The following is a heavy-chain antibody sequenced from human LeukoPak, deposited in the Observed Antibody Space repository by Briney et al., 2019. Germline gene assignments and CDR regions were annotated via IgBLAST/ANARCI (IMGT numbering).Heavy chain of an antibody. Sequence: SQTLSLTCAVSGGSISSGGYSWSWIRQPPGKGLEWIGYIYHSGSTYYNPSLKSRVTISVDRSKNQFSLKLSSVTAADTAVYYCASGPYSSSWYVVYWGQGTLVTVSS. D-gene: IGHD6-13*01. V-gene: IGHV4-30-2*01. CDR1: GGSISSGGYS. CDR3: ASGPYSSSWYVVY. J-gene: IGHJ4*02. CDR2: IYHSGST.